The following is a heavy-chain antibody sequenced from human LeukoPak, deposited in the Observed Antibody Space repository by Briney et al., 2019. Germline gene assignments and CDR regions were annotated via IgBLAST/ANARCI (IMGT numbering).Heavy chain of an antibody. D-gene: IGHD1-26*01. CDR1: EFTFSSFG. J-gene: IGHJ3*02. CDR3: ARESGGDLGEAFDI. Sequence: GGSLRLSCAASEFTFSSFGMYWLRQAPRKGLEWVAFIRYDGTNKYYADSVKGRFTISRDNSKNTLFLQMNSLRAEDTAVYYCARESGGDLGEAFDIWGQGTIVTVSS. V-gene: IGHV3-30*02. CDR2: IRYDGTNK.